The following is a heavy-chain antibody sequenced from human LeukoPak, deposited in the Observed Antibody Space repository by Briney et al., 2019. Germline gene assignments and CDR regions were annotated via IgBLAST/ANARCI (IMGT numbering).Heavy chain of an antibody. V-gene: IGHV3-9*01. J-gene: IGHJ4*02. CDR2: ISWNSGSI. D-gene: IGHD2-2*02. CDR3: AKDIDSVARYTFDY. Sequence: GGSLRLSCAASGFTFDDYAMHWVRQAPGKGLEWVSGISWNSGSIGYADSVKGRFTISRDNAKNSLYLQTNSLRAEDTALYYCAKDIDSVARYTFDYWGQGTLVTVSS. CDR1: GFTFDDYA.